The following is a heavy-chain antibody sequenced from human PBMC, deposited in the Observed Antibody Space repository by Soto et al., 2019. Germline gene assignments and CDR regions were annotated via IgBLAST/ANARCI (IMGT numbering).Heavy chain of an antibody. D-gene: IGHD6-13*01. CDR1: GYNLREYG. CDR2: ISGDNVNR. J-gene: IGHJ6*02. V-gene: IGHV1-18*01. CDR3: GREGQQLAQEQYFQFNGVDV. Sequence: QVHLVQSGVEVKTPGASVKVSCTAHGYNLREYGVSWLRQVPGQGFEWMGWISGDNVNRRSSQRVQDRFTMTTDTSTNTATMELRRLRLDDTALYFCGREGQQLAQEQYFQFNGVDVWGQGTSVTVSS.